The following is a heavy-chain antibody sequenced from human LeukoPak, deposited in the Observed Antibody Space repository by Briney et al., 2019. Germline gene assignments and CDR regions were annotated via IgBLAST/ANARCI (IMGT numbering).Heavy chain of an antibody. V-gene: IGHV3-23*01. CDR1: GFTFSSYG. CDR2: ISGSGGST. Sequence: GGSLRLSCAASGFTFSSYGMSWVRQAPGKGLGWVSAISGSGGSTYYTDSVKGRFTISRDNSKNTLYLQMNSLRAEDTAVHYCAKERPTRRYCSGGSCYSRYFDYWGQGTLVTVSS. D-gene: IGHD2-15*01. J-gene: IGHJ4*02. CDR3: AKERPTRRYCSGGSCYSRYFDY.